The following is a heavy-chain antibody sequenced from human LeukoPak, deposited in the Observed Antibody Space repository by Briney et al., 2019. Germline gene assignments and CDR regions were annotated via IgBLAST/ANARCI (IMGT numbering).Heavy chain of an antibody. Sequence: GESLKISCKGSGYSFTSYWIGWVRQMPGKGLEWMGIIYPGDSDTRYSPSFQGQVTISADKSISTAYLQWSSLKASDTAMYYCARHGIAAAGHYYFDYWGQGTLVTVSS. CDR3: ARHGIAAAGHYYFDY. CDR1: GYSFTSYW. D-gene: IGHD6-13*01. CDR2: IYPGDSDT. V-gene: IGHV5-51*01. J-gene: IGHJ4*02.